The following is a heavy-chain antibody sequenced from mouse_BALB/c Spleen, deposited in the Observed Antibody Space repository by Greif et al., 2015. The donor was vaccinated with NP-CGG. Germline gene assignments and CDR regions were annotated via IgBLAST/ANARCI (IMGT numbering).Heavy chain of an antibody. J-gene: IGHJ2*01. CDR2: ILPGSGST. V-gene: IGHV1-9*01. CDR3: ARSDYRYDVDY. CDR1: GYTFSSYW. Sequence: VQLQQSGAELMKPGASVKISCKATGYTFSSYWIERVKQRPGHGLEWIGEILPGSGSTNYNEKFKGKATFTADTSSNTAYMQLSSMTSEDSAVYYCARSDYRYDVDYWGQGTTLTVSS. D-gene: IGHD2-14*01.